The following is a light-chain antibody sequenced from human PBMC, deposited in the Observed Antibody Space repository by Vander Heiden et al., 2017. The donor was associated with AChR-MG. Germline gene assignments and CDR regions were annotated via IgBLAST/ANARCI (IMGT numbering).Light chain of an antibody. CDR1: QGRCAY. V-gene: IGKV3-11*01. CDR2: DTS. J-gene: IGKJ4*01. CDR3: QQVT. Sequence: EIVLTQSPAPLSLSPCHRATLSYRASQGRCAYVAGSQQRPGQAPRLRIYDTSNRATGIPARFSGAGSGINFTLTINSLQPEDCAVYYCQQVTFGGGTKVELK.